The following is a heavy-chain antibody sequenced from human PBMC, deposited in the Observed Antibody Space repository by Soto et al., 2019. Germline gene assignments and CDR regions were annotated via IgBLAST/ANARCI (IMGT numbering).Heavy chain of an antibody. J-gene: IGHJ4*02. CDR2: IRSKAYGGTT. V-gene: IGHV3-49*03. D-gene: IGHD3-9*01. CDR3: TRVTYYDILTGLYYFDY. Sequence: PGGSLRLSCTASGFTFGDYAMSWFRQAPWKWLEWVGFIRSKAYGGTTEYAASVKGRFTISRDDSKSIAYLQMNSLKTEDTAVYYCTRVTYYDILTGLYYFDYWGQGTLVTVSS. CDR1: GFTFGDYA.